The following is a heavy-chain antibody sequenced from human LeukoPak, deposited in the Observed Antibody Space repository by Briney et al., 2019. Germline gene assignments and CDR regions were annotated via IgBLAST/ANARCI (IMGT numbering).Heavy chain of an antibody. CDR1: GFRFSEYG. V-gene: IGHV3-30*02. Sequence: GGSLRLSCAACGFRFSEYGMHWVRQAPGKGLEWVAFIWSDGSNTHYADSVKGRFTISRDNSKNMVYLQMNSLRGDDTAVYYCANQCGGSCSFDYWDQGTLVTVSS. D-gene: IGHD2-21*01. CDR3: ANQCGGSCSFDY. CDR2: IWSDGSNT. J-gene: IGHJ4*02.